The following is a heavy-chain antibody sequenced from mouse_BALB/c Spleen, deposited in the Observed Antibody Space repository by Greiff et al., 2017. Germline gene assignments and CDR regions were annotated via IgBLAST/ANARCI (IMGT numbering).Heavy chain of an antibody. CDR2: IDPANGNT. D-gene: IGHD2-1*01. Sequence: EVQGVESGAELVKPGASVKLSCTASGFNIKDTYMHWVKQRPEQGLEWIGRIDPANGNTKYDPKFQGKATITADTSSNTAYLQLSSLTSEDTAVYYCARGGNYLAYWGQGTLVTVSA. J-gene: IGHJ3*01. V-gene: IGHV14-3*02. CDR1: GFNIKDTY. CDR3: ARGGNYLAY.